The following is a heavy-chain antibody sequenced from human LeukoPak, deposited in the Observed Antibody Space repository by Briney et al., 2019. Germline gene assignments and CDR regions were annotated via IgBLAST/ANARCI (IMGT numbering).Heavy chain of an antibody. CDR3: ARYVTTVTYFDH. D-gene: IGHD4-17*01. CDR1: GFTFSSYG. Sequence: GGSLRLSCAASGFTFSSYGMHWVRQAPGKGLEWVAVIWYDGSNKYYAVSVKGRFTISRDNSKNTLYLQMNSLRAEDTAVYYCARYVTTVTYFDHWGQGTLVTVSS. J-gene: IGHJ4*02. CDR2: IWYDGSNK. V-gene: IGHV3-33*01.